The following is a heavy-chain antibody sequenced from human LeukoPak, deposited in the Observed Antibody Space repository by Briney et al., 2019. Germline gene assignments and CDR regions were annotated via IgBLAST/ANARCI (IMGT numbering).Heavy chain of an antibody. D-gene: IGHD4-17*01. CDR3: VRARTTVPNLFDY. CDR2: INGDETST. Sequence: PGWSLRLSCAAYGFNFSSHWMHWARQAPGKGLVSVSRINGDETSTAYADSVKGRFTISRDNAKNTLYLQMNSLRADDTAVYYCVRARTTVPNLFDYWGQGTLVNVTS. CDR1: GFNFSSHW. J-gene: IGHJ4*02. V-gene: IGHV3-74*01.